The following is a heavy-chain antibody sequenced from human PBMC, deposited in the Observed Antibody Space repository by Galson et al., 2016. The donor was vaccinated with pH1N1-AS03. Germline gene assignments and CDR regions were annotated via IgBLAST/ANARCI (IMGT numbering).Heavy chain of an antibody. CDR2: IYWHDDK. J-gene: IGHJ4*02. CDR3: AQSFYGSGASFFDF. D-gene: IGHD3-10*01. CDR1: GFSLNDGGLG. Sequence: PALVKPTQTLTLTCTLSGFSLNDGGLGVGWIRQPPGKALEWLGMIYWHDDKRYNPSLQNRPTLTQGVSKSEVVLQMTNVDPEDTATDYFAQSFYGSGASFFDFWGQGIVVVVS. V-gene: IGHV2-5*01.